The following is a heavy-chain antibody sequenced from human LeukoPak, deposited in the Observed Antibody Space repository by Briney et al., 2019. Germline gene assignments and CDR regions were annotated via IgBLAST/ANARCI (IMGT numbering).Heavy chain of an antibody. CDR1: GFTFSSYD. Sequence: GGSLRLSCAASGFTFSSYDMHWVRQATGKGLEWVSGIGIAGDTYYPGSVKGRFTISRENAKNSLHLQMNSLRAGDTAVYYCARAGIYYDSSGYYGMDVWGQGTTVTVSS. V-gene: IGHV3-13*01. CDR2: IGIAGDT. CDR3: ARAGIYYDSSGYYGMDV. D-gene: IGHD3-22*01. J-gene: IGHJ6*02.